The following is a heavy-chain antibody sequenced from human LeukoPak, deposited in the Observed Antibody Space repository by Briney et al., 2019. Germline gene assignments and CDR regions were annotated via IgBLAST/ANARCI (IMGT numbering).Heavy chain of an antibody. CDR1: GFDFSTYT. CDR2: IKQDGSEK. J-gene: IGHJ4*02. D-gene: IGHD3-22*01. Sequence: GGSLRLSCAASGFDFSTYTMNWVRQAPGKGLEWVANIKQDGSEKYYVDSVKGRFTISRDNAKNSLYLQMNSLRAEDTAVYYCARYDSSGYYKYYFDYWGQGTLVTVSS. V-gene: IGHV3-7*03. CDR3: ARYDSSGYYKYYFDY.